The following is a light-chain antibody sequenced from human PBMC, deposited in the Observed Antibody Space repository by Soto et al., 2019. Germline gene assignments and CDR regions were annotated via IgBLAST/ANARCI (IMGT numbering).Light chain of an antibody. CDR1: SRDVETYNL. V-gene: IGLV2-23*02. CDR2: DVT. CDR3: CSYAGGNTFPYV. J-gene: IGLJ1*01. Sequence: SALTQPASVSGSPGQSITISCTGTSRDVETYNLVSWYQQHPGKAPKLLIYDVTKRPSGLSDRFSGSKSGNTASLTISGLQAEDEADYYCCSYAGGNTFPYVFGTGTKVTVL.